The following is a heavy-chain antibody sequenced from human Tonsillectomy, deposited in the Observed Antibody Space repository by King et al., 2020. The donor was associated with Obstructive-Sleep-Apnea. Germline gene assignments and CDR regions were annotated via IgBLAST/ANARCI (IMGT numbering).Heavy chain of an antibody. Sequence: LVRQMPGKGLEWMGIIYPGDSDTRYSPSFQGQVTISADKSISTAYLQWSSLKASDTAMYYCARSGRIEAWFDPWCQGTLVTVSS. J-gene: IGHJ5*02. CDR2: IYPGDSDT. V-gene: IGHV5-51*01. CDR3: ARSGRIEAWFDP. D-gene: IGHD1-26*01.